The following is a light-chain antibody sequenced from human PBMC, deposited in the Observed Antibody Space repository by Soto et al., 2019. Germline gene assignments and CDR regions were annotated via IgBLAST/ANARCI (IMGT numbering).Light chain of an antibody. Sequence: DIQMTQSPSSLSASVGDRVIITCRASQSISIYLNWYQQKPGKAPKVLIYAASSLQSGVPSRFSASGSGTDFTLTISSLQPEDFATYFCQQSYGTSLTFGGGTKVDI. J-gene: IGKJ4*01. CDR3: QQSYGTSLT. CDR1: QSISIY. CDR2: AAS. V-gene: IGKV1-39*01.